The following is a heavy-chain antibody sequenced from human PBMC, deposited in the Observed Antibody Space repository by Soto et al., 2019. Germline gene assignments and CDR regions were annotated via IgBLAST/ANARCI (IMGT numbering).Heavy chain of an antibody. D-gene: IGHD2-15*01. J-gene: IGHJ4*02. CDR1: GGSFSGYY. V-gene: IGHV4-34*01. CDR2: INHSGST. Sequence: QVQLQQWGAGLLKPSETLSLTCDPYGGSFSGYYWSWIRQPPGKGLEWIGEINHSGSTNYNPSLKSRVTMSVDTSKNQFSLKLSSLTAADTALYYCARNGGRVVEVAGAYFDYWGQGTLVTVSS. CDR3: ARNGGRVVEVAGAYFDY.